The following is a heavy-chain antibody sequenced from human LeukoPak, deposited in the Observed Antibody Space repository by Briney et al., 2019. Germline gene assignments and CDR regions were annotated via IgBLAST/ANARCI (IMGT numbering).Heavy chain of an antibody. CDR2: INPNSGGT. D-gene: IGHD3-9*01. J-gene: IGHJ6*03. CDR1: GYTFTGYY. V-gene: IGHV1-2*02. CDR3: ARGAPYYDILTGYYTPYYYYYMDV. Sequence: ASVKVSFKASGYTFTGYYMHWVRQAPGQGLEWMGWINPNSGGTNHAQKFQGRVTMTRDTSISTAYMELSRLRSDDTAVYYCARGAPYYDILTGYYTPYYYYYMDVWGKGTTVTVSS.